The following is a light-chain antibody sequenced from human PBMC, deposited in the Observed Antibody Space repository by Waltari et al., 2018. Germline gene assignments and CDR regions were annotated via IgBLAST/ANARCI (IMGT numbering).Light chain of an antibody. Sequence: YQQDPGKAPKLIIYDVGKRPSGVSNRFSGPKSGNTASLTISGLQAEDEADYYCTSYTSSNTYVFGTGTKVTVL. V-gene: IGLV2-14*04. J-gene: IGLJ1*01. CDR3: TSYTSSNTYV. CDR2: DVG.